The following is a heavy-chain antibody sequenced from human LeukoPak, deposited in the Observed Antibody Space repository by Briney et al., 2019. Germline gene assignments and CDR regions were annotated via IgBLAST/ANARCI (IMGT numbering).Heavy chain of an antibody. Sequence: SESLSLTCTVSGGSITGYYWIWIRQPPGKGLEWIGYIHYSGRTNYNPSLRSRVALLVDTSKNQFSLNLYSVTAADTAVYYCARHKPTGGEDAFDMWGQVTMVTVSS. V-gene: IGHV4-59*08. CDR1: GGSITGYY. J-gene: IGHJ3*02. CDR2: IHYSGRT. D-gene: IGHD3-16*01. CDR3: ARHKPTGGEDAFDM.